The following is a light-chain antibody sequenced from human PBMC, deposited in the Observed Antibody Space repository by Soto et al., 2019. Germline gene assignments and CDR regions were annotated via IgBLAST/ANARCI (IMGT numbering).Light chain of an antibody. CDR3: QQYGTSLWT. J-gene: IGKJ1*01. V-gene: IGKV3-20*01. Sequence: EIVLTQSPGTLSLSPGERATLSCRASQTVNNNYLVWYQQKPGQAPRLLIYGASTMDTGIPDRFSGSGSGTYFTLTISIVEPEVFAVYLSQQYGTSLWTFGQGTKVEI. CDR1: QTVNNNY. CDR2: GAS.